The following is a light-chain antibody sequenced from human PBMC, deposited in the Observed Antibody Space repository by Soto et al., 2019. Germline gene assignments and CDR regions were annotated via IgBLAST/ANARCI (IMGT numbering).Light chain of an antibody. CDR3: QQYVSSLFP. J-gene: IGKJ3*01. V-gene: IGKV3-20*01. CDR2: GAS. Sequence: ELVLAHSPRTPSFSPGERATVSCRDTQWVSIIYLARYEQKPGQAPSLLIYGASSRATGIPDRFSGSATGTDVTITIIRLEPDGFAVYYCQQYVSSLFPFGPGTKVASK. CDR1: QWVSIIY.